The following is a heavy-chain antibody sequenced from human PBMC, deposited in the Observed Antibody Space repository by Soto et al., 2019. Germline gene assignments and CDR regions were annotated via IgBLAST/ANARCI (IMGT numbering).Heavy chain of an antibody. V-gene: IGHV3-48*03. CDR1: GFTFSSYE. CDR2: ISSSGSTI. CDR3: ARRSPAQKPWYYGMDV. Sequence: GGSLRLSCAASGFTFSSYEMNWVRQAPGKGLEWVSYISSSGSTIYYADSVKGRFTISRDNAKNSLYLQMNSLRAEDTAVYYCARRSPAQKPWYYGMDVWGQGTTVIVSS. D-gene: IGHD2-15*01. J-gene: IGHJ6*02.